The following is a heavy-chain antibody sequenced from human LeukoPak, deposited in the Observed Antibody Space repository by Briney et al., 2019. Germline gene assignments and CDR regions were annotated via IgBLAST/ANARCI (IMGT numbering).Heavy chain of an antibody. D-gene: IGHD3-10*01. Sequence: GGSLRLSCAASGFTFSSYSMNWVRQAPGKGLEWVSYISSSSSTIYYADSVKGRFTISRDNAKNSLYLQMNSLRAEDTAVYYCARDGIWFGESPSFDYWGQGTLVTVSS. V-gene: IGHV3-48*04. CDR3: ARDGIWFGESPSFDY. CDR1: GFTFSSYS. J-gene: IGHJ4*02. CDR2: ISSSSSTI.